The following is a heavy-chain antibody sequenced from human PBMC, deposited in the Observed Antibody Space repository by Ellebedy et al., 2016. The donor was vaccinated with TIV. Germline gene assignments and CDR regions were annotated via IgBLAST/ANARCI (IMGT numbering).Heavy chain of an antibody. CDR1: GLTFSSEW. J-gene: IGHJ4*02. CDR3: ARFRPGIGLGFDH. CDR2: IKQDGGET. Sequence: GESLKISXAASGLTFSSEWMSWVRQTPGKGLEWVANIKQDGGETYSVDSVEGRFTISRDNAQNLLHLQMNSLRAEDTAVYFCARFRPGIGLGFDHWGQGTLVTVSS. D-gene: IGHD3-10*01. V-gene: IGHV3-7*03.